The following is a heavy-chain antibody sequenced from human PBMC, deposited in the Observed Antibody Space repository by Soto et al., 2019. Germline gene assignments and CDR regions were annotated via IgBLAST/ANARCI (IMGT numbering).Heavy chain of an antibody. CDR1: GFTFSNYG. Sequence: QVQLVESGGGVVQPGRSLRLSCATSGFTFSNYGMHWVRQAPGKGLEWVAIIWYDGSNKYYADSVKGRFTISRDNSKNTLYLQMNSLRAEDTAVYYCARVGNGWYFDYWSQGTLVTVSS. CDR3: ARVGNGWYFDY. CDR2: IWYDGSNK. J-gene: IGHJ4*02. V-gene: IGHV3-33*01. D-gene: IGHD6-19*01.